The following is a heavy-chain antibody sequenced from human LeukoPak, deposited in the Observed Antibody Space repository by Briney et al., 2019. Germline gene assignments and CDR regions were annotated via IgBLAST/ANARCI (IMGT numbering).Heavy chain of an antibody. V-gene: IGHV4-59*01. CDR3: ARVNAALYDY. D-gene: IGHD2-2*02. CDR2: IYYSGST. Sequence: SETLSLTCTVSGGSISSYYWSWLRQPPGKGLEWIGYIYYSGSTNYNPSLKSRVTISVDTSKNQFSLKLSSVTAADTAVYYCARVNAALYDYWGQGTLVTVSS. J-gene: IGHJ4*02. CDR1: GGSISSYY.